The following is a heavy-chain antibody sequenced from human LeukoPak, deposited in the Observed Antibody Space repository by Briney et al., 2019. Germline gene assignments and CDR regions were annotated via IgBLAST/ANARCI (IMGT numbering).Heavy chain of an antibody. J-gene: IGHJ6*03. V-gene: IGHV3-74*01. CDR2: INSDGSST. Sequence: PGGSLRPSCAASGFTFSSYWMHWVRQAPGKGLVWVSRINSDGSSTSYADSVKGRFTISRDNAKNTLYLQMNSLRAEDTAVYYCARVAYPKYYYYYMDVWGKGTTVTVSS. CDR3: ARVAYPKYYYYYMDV. CDR1: GFTFSSYW.